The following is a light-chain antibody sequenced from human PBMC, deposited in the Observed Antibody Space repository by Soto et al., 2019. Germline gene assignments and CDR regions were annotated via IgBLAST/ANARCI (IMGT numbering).Light chain of an antibody. CDR2: AGS. CDR3: LQHNVYPHT. CDR1: QGIRNF. J-gene: IGKJ2*01. V-gene: IGKV1-17*03. Sequence: DIQMTQSPSAMSAYVGDRVTITCRSSQGIRNFLVWFQQKPGKVSKRLIYAGSSLQSGVPSRFSGSGSGTEFTLTISSLQPEDFATYYCLQHNVYPHTFGQGTKLEIK.